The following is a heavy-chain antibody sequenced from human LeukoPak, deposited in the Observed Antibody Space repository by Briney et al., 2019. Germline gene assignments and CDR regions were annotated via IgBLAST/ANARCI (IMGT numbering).Heavy chain of an antibody. CDR3: ARDISGSYSYYMDV. CDR2: ISGSSSTI. Sequence: GGSLRLSCAASGFTFNSYTMNWVRQAPGKGLEWVSYISGSSSTIYYADSVKGRFTISRDNAKNSLYLQMNSLRAEDTAVYYCARDISGSYSYYMDVWGKGTTVTISS. CDR1: GFTFNSYT. J-gene: IGHJ6*03. D-gene: IGHD3-10*01. V-gene: IGHV3-48*04.